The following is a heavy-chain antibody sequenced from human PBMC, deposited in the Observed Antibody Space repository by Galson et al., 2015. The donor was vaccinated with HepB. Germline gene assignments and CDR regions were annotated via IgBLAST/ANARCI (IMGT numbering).Heavy chain of an antibody. CDR3: ARATTVVTPSFPDY. D-gene: IGHD4-23*01. J-gene: IGHJ4*02. Sequence: QSGAEVKKPGESLRISCKGSGYNFTSYWISWVRQMPGKGLEWMGKIDPSDSYTNYNPSFQGHVTISADESISTAYLQWSSLKASDTAIYYCARATTVVTPSFPDYWGQGTLVTVSS. V-gene: IGHV5-10-1*01. CDR1: GYNFTSYW. CDR2: IDPSDSYT.